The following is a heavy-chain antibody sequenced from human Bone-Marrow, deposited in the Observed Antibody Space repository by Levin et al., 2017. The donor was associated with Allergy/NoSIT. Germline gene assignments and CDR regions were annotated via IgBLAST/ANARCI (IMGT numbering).Heavy chain of an antibody. V-gene: IGHV3-33*01. Sequence: RGESLKISCAASGFTFSSYGMHWVRQAPGKGLEWVAVIWYDGSNKYYADSVKGRFTISRDNSKNTLYLQMNSLRAEDTAVYYCARDDFEWVFGVVTDYYYYGMDVWGQGTTVTVSS. D-gene: IGHD3-3*01. CDR2: IWYDGSNK. CDR3: ARDDFEWVFGVVTDYYYYGMDV. J-gene: IGHJ6*02. CDR1: GFTFSSYG.